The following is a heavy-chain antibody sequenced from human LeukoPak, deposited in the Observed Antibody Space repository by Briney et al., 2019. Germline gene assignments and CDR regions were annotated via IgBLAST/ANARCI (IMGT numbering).Heavy chain of an antibody. CDR3: ARSGSPKNYYYYYMDV. CDR1: GGTFSSYT. D-gene: IGHD1-26*01. CDR2: IIPILGIA. Sequence: GAXVKVSCKASGGTFSSYTISWVRQAPGQGLEWMGGIIPILGIANYAQKLQGRVTITAHKSTSTAYIELSSLRSEDTAVYYCARSGSPKNYYYYYMDVWGKGTTVTVSS. J-gene: IGHJ6*03. V-gene: IGHV1-69*10.